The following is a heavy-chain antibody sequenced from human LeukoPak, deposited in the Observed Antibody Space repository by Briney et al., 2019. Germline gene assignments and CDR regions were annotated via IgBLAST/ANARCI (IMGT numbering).Heavy chain of an antibody. V-gene: IGHV1-18*01. J-gene: IGHJ6*02. CDR3: ATGRPRYCSSTSCYYYYYGMDV. Sequence: ASVKVSCKASGYTFTSYGISWVRQAPGQGLEWMGWISAYNGNTNYAQKFQGRVTMTEDTSTDTAYMELSSLRSEDTAVYYCATGRPRYCSSTSCYYYYYGMDVWGQGTTVTVSS. CDR1: GYTFTSYG. D-gene: IGHD2-2*01. CDR2: ISAYNGNT.